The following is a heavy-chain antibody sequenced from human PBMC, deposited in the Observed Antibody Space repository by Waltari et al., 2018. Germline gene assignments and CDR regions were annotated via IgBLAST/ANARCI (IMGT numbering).Heavy chain of an antibody. V-gene: IGHV1-69*08. J-gene: IGHJ5*02. D-gene: IGHD1-7*01. CDR2: IIPSFGTA. CDR1: GGTFSSYA. Sequence: QVQLVQSGAEMKKPGSSVKVSCKASGGTFSSYAISWVRQAPGQGLEWMGRIIPSFGTANYAQKFQGRVTITADKSTSTAYMELSSLRSEDTAVYYCARDRSQAGTTIDPWGQGTLVTVSS. CDR3: ARDRSQAGTTIDP.